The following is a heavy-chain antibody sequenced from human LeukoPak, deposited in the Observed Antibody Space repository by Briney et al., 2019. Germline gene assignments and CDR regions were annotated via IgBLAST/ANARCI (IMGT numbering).Heavy chain of an antibody. D-gene: IGHD4-23*01. Sequence: SVKVSCKASGGTFSSYAISWVRQAPGQGLEWMGGITPIFGTANYAQKFQGRVTITADESTSTAYMELSSLRSEDTAVYYCARDTTTVVTPKGFDLWGRGTLVTVSS. CDR3: ARDTTTVVTPKGFDL. CDR1: GGTFSSYA. V-gene: IGHV1-69*13. CDR2: ITPIFGTA. J-gene: IGHJ2*01.